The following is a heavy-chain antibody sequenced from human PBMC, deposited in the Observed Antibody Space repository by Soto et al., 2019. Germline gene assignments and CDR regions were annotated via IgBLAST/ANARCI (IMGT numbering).Heavy chain of an antibody. CDR1: GFTFRNYN. Sequence: EVQLVESGGGLVKAGGSLRRICTASGFTFRNYNMNWVRQAPGKGLEWVSSISTGGAYMFYADSVKGRFTISRDNAQNSLFLSIGSPRAEDPAVYYCARDIATPGGVSFDYWGQGTLVTVSS. D-gene: IGHD2-15*01. CDR3: ARDIATPGGVSFDY. CDR2: ISTGGAYM. J-gene: IGHJ4*02. V-gene: IGHV3-21*06.